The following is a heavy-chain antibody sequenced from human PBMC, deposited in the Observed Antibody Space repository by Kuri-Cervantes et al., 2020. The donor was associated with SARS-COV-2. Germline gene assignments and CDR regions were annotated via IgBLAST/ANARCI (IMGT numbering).Heavy chain of an antibody. V-gene: IGHV3-21*06. J-gene: IGHJ4*02. CDR2: IGPSNTYI. Sequence: GGSLRLSCAASGFTFSSYNMKWVRQAPGKGLEWVSGIGPSNTYIYYADSVKGRFIISRDNAKNSLYLQMNSLRVEDTALYYCARAYGDYVFREALDSWGQGTLVTVSS. CDR1: GFTFSSYN. D-gene: IGHD4-17*01. CDR3: ARAYGDYVFREALDS.